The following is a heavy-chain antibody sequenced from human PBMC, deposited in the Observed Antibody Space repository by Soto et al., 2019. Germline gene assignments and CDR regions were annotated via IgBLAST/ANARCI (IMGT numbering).Heavy chain of an antibody. V-gene: IGHV3-23*01. J-gene: IGHJ5*01. D-gene: IGHD3-22*01. CDR3: AKSYFDSSGFDS. Sequence: EVQLLDSGGGLVQPGGSLRLSCAASGFTFRSYALSWVRQVPGKGLEWVTSVCDTGISTYYAGSVTGRLTISRDNSRNTVYLQMNSLRAEDTAVYYCAKSYFDSSGFDSWGLGTLVTVSS. CDR1: GFTFRSYA. CDR2: VCDTGIST.